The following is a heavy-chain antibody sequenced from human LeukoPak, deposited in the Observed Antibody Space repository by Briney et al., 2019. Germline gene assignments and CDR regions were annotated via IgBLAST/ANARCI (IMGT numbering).Heavy chain of an antibody. CDR3: ARASAVAGTRHY. Sequence: TGGSLRLSCTAPGFTFGDYAMSWVRQAPGKGLEWVSSISSSSSYRYYADSVKGRFTISRDNAKNSLYLQMNSLRAEDTAVYYCARASAVAGTRHYWGQGTLVTVSS. D-gene: IGHD6-19*01. CDR2: ISSSSSYR. V-gene: IGHV3-21*01. J-gene: IGHJ4*02. CDR1: GFTFGDYA.